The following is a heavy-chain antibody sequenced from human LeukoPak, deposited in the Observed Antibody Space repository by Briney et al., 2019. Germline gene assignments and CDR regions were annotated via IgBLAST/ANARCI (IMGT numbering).Heavy chain of an antibody. J-gene: IGHJ4*02. V-gene: IGHV3-7*03. CDR1: GFAFSTYA. CDR2: IQQDGGQK. D-gene: IGHD5-24*01. Sequence: GGSLRLSCAASGFAFSTYAMYWVRQAPGKGLEWVANIQQDGGQKRYADSVRGRFTVSRDNAQTSLYLHMNSLRAEDTAVYYCARASNPWLQLSWGQGTLVTVSS. CDR3: ARASNPWLQLS.